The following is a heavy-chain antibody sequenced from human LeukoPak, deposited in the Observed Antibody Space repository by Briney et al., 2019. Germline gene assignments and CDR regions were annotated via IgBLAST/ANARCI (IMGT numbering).Heavy chain of an antibody. J-gene: IGHJ4*02. CDR3: AKWGRTYDILTGYSY. CDR1: GFTFRSYA. Sequence: GGSLRLSCAASGFTFRSYAMSWVRQAPGKGLEWVSAISGSGYYTYYADSVKGRFTISRDTSKNTLYLQMNSLRAEDTAVYYCAKWGRTYDILTGYSYWGQGTLVTVSS. CDR2: ISGSGYYT. D-gene: IGHD3-9*01. V-gene: IGHV3-23*01.